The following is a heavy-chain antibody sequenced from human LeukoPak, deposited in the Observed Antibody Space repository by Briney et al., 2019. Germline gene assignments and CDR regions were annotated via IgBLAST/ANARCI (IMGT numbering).Heavy chain of an antibody. V-gene: IGHV3-48*04. CDR3: ARDHNYAFDN. J-gene: IGHJ4*02. CDR2: IGIDSGNT. Sequence: GVSLRLSCAASGFPFIDYSMNWVRQAPGKGLEWISYIGIDSGNTKYADSVKGRFTISGDSAKNSLYLQMNSLRVEGTAVYYCARDHNYAFDNWGQGTLVTVSS. CDR1: GFPFIDYS. D-gene: IGHD1-1*01.